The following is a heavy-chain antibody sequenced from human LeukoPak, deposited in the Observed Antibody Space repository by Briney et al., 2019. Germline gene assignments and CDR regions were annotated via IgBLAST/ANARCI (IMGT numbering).Heavy chain of an antibody. CDR3: ARDPYYCSGGSCYTFRKAFDI. V-gene: IGHV3-48*01. CDR1: GFTFSSCS. D-gene: IGHD2-15*01. Sequence: GGSLRLSCAASGFTFSSCSMNWVRQAPGKGLEWVSYISSSSSTIYYADSVKGRFTISRDNAKNSLYLQMNSLRAEDTAVYYCARDPYYCSGGSCYTFRKAFDIWGQGTMVTVSS. J-gene: IGHJ3*02. CDR2: ISSSSSTI.